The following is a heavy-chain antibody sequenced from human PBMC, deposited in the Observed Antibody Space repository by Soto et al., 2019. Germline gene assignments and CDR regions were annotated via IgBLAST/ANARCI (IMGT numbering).Heavy chain of an antibody. V-gene: IGHV4-39*01. D-gene: IGHD3-10*01. CDR1: GGSISSSSYY. CDR3: ASHYYGSGSDYGYFDY. Sequence: QLQLQESGPGLVKPAETLSLTCTVSGGSISSSSYYWGWIRQPPGKGLEWIGSIYYSGSTYYNPSVKSRVTISVDTSKNQFSLKLSSVTAADTAVYYCASHYYGSGSDYGYFDYWGQGTLVTVSS. J-gene: IGHJ4*02. CDR2: IYYSGST.